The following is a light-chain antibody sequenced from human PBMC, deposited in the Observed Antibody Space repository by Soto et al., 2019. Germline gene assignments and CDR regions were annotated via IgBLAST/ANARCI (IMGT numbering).Light chain of an antibody. CDR3: QQYKSFSLT. Sequence: DIQMTQSPSTLSASVGDRVTITCRASQSIDSCLAWYQQKPGKAPNLLIYKTSNLESGVPSRFSGSGSGTEFSLTISSLQPDDFATYYCQQYKSFSLTFGGGTRVEV. CDR1: QSIDSC. J-gene: IGKJ4*01. V-gene: IGKV1-5*03. CDR2: KTS.